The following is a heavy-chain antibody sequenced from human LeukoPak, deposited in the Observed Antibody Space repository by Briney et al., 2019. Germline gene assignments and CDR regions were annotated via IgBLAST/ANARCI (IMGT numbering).Heavy chain of an antibody. CDR3: AKDQGAAAGTFFNY. CDR2: ISWNSGSI. Sequence: SGRSLRLSCAASGFTFDDYAMHWVRQAPGKGLEWASGISWNSGSIGYADSVKGRFTISRDNAKNSLYLQMNSLRAEDTALYYCAKDQGAAAGTFFNYWGQGTLVTVSS. V-gene: IGHV3-9*01. CDR1: GFTFDDYA. J-gene: IGHJ4*02. D-gene: IGHD6-13*01.